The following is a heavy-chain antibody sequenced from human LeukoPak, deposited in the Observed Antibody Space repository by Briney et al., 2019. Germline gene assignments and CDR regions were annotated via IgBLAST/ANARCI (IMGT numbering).Heavy chain of an antibody. CDR3: ARDRFYDSSGYLPDY. V-gene: IGHV3-23*01. D-gene: IGHD3-22*01. CDR1: GFTFSSYA. Sequence: GGSLRLSCAASGFTFSSYAMSWVRQAPGKGLEWVSGISGSGGSTYYADSVKGRFTISRDNAKNSLYLQMNSLRAEDTAVYYCARDRFYDSSGYLPDYWGQGTLVTVSS. J-gene: IGHJ4*02. CDR2: ISGSGGST.